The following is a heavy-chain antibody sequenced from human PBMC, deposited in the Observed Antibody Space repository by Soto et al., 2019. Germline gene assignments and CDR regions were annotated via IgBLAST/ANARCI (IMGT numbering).Heavy chain of an antibody. J-gene: IGHJ5*02. CDR1: GGSSGGYG. V-gene: IGHV4-59*01. Sequence: SETLCLTWSVAGGSSGGYGGSWIRQTTGKGLEWIAYIYSSPTTNSHPSLKSRVTLSLDTSKNQFSLKLSSVTAADTAVYYCARSTIGGFWARAFHPWGQAPPVTSPQ. D-gene: IGHD3-3*01. CDR2: IYSSPTT. CDR3: ARSTIGGFWARAFHP.